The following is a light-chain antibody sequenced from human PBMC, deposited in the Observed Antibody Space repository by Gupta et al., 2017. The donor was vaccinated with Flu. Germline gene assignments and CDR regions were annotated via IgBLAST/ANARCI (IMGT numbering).Light chain of an antibody. J-gene: IGLJ1*01. V-gene: IGLV3-1*01. CDR2: QDN. CDR1: KLGDIN. Sequence: SPGETASVTGSGEKLGDINVSGYQQKPGQSPVLVIYQDNKRPSGIPERFSGSNSGNLATLTISGTQDMDEGDYYCQAWDSSFRVFGPGTKVSVL. CDR3: QAWDSSFRV.